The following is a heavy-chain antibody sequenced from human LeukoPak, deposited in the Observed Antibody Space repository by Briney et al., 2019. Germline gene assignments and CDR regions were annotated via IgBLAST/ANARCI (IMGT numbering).Heavy chain of an antibody. V-gene: IGHV3-21*01. CDR1: GFTFSSYS. D-gene: IGHD4-17*01. Sequence: GGSLRLSCAASGFTFSSYSMNWVRQAPGKGLEWVSSISSSSTYIYYADSVKGRFTISRDNAKNSLYLQMNSLRAEDTAVYYCARGYDYGDYVVYWGQGTLVPVSS. CDR3: ARGYDYGDYVVY. J-gene: IGHJ4*02. CDR2: ISSSSTYI.